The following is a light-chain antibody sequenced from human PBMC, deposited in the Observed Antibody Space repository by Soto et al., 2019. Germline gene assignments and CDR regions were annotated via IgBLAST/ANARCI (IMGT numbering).Light chain of an antibody. V-gene: IGKV1-27*01. CDR3: QKYNGAPPET. CDR2: AAS. J-gene: IGKJ3*01. Sequence: DIQMTQSPSSLSATVGDRVTITCRASQDISNYLAWRQQKPGKVPKLLIYAASTLQPGVPSRFSGSGSGTDFTLTISSLQPEDVATYYCQKYNGAPPETFGPGTKVAIK. CDR1: QDISNY.